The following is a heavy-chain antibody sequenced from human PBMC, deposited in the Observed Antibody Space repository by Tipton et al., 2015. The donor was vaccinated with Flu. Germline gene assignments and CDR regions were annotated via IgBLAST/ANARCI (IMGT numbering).Heavy chain of an antibody. D-gene: IGHD3-22*01. J-gene: IGHJ4*02. CDR3: ARHFYDSSGYYCLDY. CDR2: IHYAGST. CDR1: GGSFNSYY. V-gene: IGHV4-59*08. Sequence: TLSLTCTVSGGSFNSYYCSWIRQSPGKGLEWIGYIHYAGSTNYNPSLKSRVSMSVDTSKNQFSLKLSSLTAADTAVYYCARHFYDSSGYYCLDYWGQGLLVTVSS.